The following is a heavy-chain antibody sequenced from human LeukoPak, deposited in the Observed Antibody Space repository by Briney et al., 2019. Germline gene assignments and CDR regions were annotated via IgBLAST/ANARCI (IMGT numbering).Heavy chain of an antibody. CDR2: ISWDGDST. Sequence: GGSLRLSCAASGFTFEDYAMHWVRQAPGKGLEWVSLISWDGDSTYYADPVKGRFTISRDNSKNPLYVQMNSLRTEDTALYFCAKGAGLVVPAAVKDNLDTAMEPLDYWGQGTLVTVSS. D-gene: IGHD2-2*01. V-gene: IGHV3-43D*03. CDR3: AKGAGLVVPAAVKDNLDTAMEPLDY. J-gene: IGHJ4*02. CDR1: GFTFEDYA.